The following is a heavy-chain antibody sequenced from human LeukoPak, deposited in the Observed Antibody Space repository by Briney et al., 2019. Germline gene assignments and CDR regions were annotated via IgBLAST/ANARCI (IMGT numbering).Heavy chain of an antibody. Sequence: VGSPRLSSAASGFTFSSYAMSWVRQAPGKGLEWVSAISGSGGSTYYADSVKGRFTISTDNSTNTLYLQMNSLRATATALYYCAKDPQFMFGEVFDYWGQGTLVTVSS. J-gene: IGHJ4*02. D-gene: IGHD3-10*02. CDR2: ISGSGGST. V-gene: IGHV3-23*01. CDR1: GFTFSSYA. CDR3: AKDPQFMFGEVFDY.